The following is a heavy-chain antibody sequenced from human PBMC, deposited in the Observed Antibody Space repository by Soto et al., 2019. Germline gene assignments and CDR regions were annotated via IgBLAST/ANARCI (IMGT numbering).Heavy chain of an antibody. Sequence: SETLSLTCTVSGGSISSYYWSWIRQPPGKGQEWIGYIYYSGSTNYNPSLKSRVTISVDTSKNQFSLKLSSVTAADTAVYYCARNLSSGIEAPRGSYYYRYMNVWGKRTTITV. CDR1: GGSISSYY. V-gene: IGHV4-59*01. J-gene: IGHJ6*03. CDR3: ARNLSSGIEAPRGSYYYRYMNV. D-gene: IGHD3-10*01. CDR2: IYYSGST.